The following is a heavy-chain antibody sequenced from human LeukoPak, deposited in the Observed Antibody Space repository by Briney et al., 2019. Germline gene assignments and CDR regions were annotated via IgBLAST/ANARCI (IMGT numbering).Heavy chain of an antibody. D-gene: IGHD6-6*01. V-gene: IGHV4-34*01. J-gene: IGHJ4*02. Sequence: PSETLSLTSAVYGGSFSGYYWSWIRQPPGKGLEWIGEINHSGSTNYNPSLKSRVTISVDTSKNQFSLKLSSVTAADTAVYYCARSRGSSDPFDYWGQGTLVTVSS. CDR2: INHSGST. CDR3: ARSRGSSDPFDY. CDR1: GGSFSGYY.